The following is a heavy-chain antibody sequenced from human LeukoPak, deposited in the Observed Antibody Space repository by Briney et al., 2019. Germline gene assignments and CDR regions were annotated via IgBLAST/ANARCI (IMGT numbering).Heavy chain of an antibody. CDR2: IYPGDSDT. V-gene: IGHV5-51*01. CDR3: ARSVKGRKLLWFGEFYFDY. Sequence: GESLKISCKGSGYSFTSYWIGWVRQMPGKGLEWMGIIYPGDSDTRYSPSFQGQVTISADKSISTAYLQWSSLKASDTAMYYCARSVKGRKLLWFGEFYFDYWGQGTLVTVSS. D-gene: IGHD3-10*01. J-gene: IGHJ4*02. CDR1: GYSFTSYW.